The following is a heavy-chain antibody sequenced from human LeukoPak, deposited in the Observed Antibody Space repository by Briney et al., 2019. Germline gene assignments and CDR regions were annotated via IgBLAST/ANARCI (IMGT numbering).Heavy chain of an antibody. CDR1: GYTFTSYG. D-gene: IGHD5-18*01. J-gene: IGHJ4*02. CDR3: ARDRDWGYSYGLTPGY. V-gene: IGHV1-18*01. Sequence: ASVKVSCKASGYTFTSYGISWVRQAPGQGLEWVGWISAYNGNTNYAQKLQGRVTMTTDTSTSTAYMELRSLRSDDTAVYYCARDRDWGYSYGLTPGYWGQGTLVTVSS. CDR2: ISAYNGNT.